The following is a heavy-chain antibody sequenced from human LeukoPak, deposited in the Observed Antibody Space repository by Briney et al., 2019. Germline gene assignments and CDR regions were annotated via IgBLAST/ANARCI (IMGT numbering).Heavy chain of an antibody. CDR2: IYSGGST. CDR1: GFTVSSNY. D-gene: IGHD5-24*01. V-gene: IGHV3-53*01. CDR3: ASRDGYNYVRDY. Sequence: GGSLRLFCAVSGFTVSSNYMICVRQAPGKGLEWVSVIYSGGSTYYADSVKGRFTISRDNSKNTLYLQMNSLRAEDTAVYYCASRDGYNYVRDYWGQGTLVTVSS. J-gene: IGHJ4*02.